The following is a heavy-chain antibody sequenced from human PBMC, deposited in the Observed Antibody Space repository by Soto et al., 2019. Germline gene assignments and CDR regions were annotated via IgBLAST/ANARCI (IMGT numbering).Heavy chain of an antibody. D-gene: IGHD3-3*01. CDR2: ISSSGSTI. CDR1: GFTFSDYY. Sequence: GGSLRLSCAASGFTFSDYYMSWIRQAPGKGLEWVSYISSSGSTIYYADSVKGRFTISRDNAKNSLYLQMNSLRAEDTAVYYCARDPLLRFLEWLPTYYMDVWGKGTTVTVSS. V-gene: IGHV3-11*01. J-gene: IGHJ6*03. CDR3: ARDPLLRFLEWLPTYYMDV.